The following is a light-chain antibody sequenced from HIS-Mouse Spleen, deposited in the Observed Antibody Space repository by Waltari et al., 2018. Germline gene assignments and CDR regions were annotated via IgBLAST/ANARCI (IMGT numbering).Light chain of an antibody. Sequence: QSALTQPASVSGSPGQSITISCTGTSSAVGCYNYVSWYQQHPGKAPKLMIYDVSNRTSGVSNRFSGSKSGNTASLTISGLQAEDEADYYCSSYTSSSTLEIGGGTKLTVL. CDR1: SSAVGCYNY. CDR2: DVS. V-gene: IGLV2-14*03. J-gene: IGLJ2*01. CDR3: SSYTSSSTLE.